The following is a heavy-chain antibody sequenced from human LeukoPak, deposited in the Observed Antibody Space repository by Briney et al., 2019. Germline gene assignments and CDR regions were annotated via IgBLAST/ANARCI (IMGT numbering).Heavy chain of an antibody. D-gene: IGHD3-3*01. Sequence: SETLSLTCTVSGGSISSSSYYWGWIRPPPGKGLEWIGSIYYSRSTYYNPSLKSRVTISVDTSKNQFSLKLSSVTAADTAVYYCARHHYDFWSGHPTYFDYWGQGTLVTVSS. V-gene: IGHV4-39*01. CDR2: IYYSRST. J-gene: IGHJ4*02. CDR3: ARHHYDFWSGHPTYFDY. CDR1: GGSISSSSYY.